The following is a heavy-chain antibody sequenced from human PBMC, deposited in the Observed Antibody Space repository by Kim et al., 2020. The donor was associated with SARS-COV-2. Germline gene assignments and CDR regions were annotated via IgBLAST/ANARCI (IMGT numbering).Heavy chain of an antibody. D-gene: IGHD3-9*01. Sequence: SVKVSCKASGGTFSSYAISWMRQAPGQGLEWMGGIIPIFGTANYAQKFQGRVTITADESTSTAYMELSSLRSEDTAVYYCARDYDILTGYYRGGGYYYYGMDVWGQGTTVTVSS. CDR2: IIPIFGTA. CDR3: ARDYDILTGYYRGGGYYYYGMDV. CDR1: GGTFSSYA. V-gene: IGHV1-69*13. J-gene: IGHJ6*02.